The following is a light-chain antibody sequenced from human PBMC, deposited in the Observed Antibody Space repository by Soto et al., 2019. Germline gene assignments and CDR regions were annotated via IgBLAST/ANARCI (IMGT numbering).Light chain of an antibody. CDR1: SSDVGGYNY. V-gene: IGLV2-8*01. CDR3: SSFAESNNVV. Sequence: QSVLTQPPSASGSPGQSVTISCTGSSSDVGGYNYVSWYQQFPGKTPKLIIYEVTKRPSGVPDRFPGSKSGNTASLTVSALQAEDEADYYCSSFAESNNVVFVTGPKVTVL. J-gene: IGLJ1*01. CDR2: EVT.